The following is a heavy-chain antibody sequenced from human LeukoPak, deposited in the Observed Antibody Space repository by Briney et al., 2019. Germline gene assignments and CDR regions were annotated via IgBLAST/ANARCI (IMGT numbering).Heavy chain of an antibody. CDR3: ARERIYDGDFDY. J-gene: IGHJ4*02. D-gene: IGHD3-22*01. Sequence: PSETLSLTCTVSGGSISSGDYYWSWIRQPAGKGLEWIGRIYTSGSTNYNPSLKSRVTMSVDTSKNQFSLKLSSVTAADTAVYYCARERIYDGDFDYWGQGTLVTVSS. V-gene: IGHV4-61*02. CDR1: GGSISSGDYY. CDR2: IYTSGST.